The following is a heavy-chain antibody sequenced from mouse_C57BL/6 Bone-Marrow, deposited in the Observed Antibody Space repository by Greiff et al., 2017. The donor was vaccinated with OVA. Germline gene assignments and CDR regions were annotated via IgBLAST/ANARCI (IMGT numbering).Heavy chain of an antibody. V-gene: IGHV8-5*01. CDR3: ARTTVVAGGFDY. CDR2: IWWNDDK. Sequence: QVQLKESGPGLLQPSQTLSLTCSFSGFSLSTSNMGIGWIRQPSGKGLEWLAHIWWNDDKYYNPSLKSRLTISKDTSNNQVFLKITSVDTADTATYYCARTTVVAGGFDYWGQGTTLTVSS. D-gene: IGHD1-1*01. CDR1: GFSLSTSNMG. J-gene: IGHJ2*01.